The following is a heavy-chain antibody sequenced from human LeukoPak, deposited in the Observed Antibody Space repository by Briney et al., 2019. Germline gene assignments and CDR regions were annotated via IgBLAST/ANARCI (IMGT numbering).Heavy chain of an antibody. Sequence: SQTLSLTCAVSDGSISSGGYSWSWIRQPPGKGLEWIGYIYHSGSTYYNPSLKSRVTISVDRSKNQFSLKLSSVTAADTAVYYCARYTVTLPRWFDPWGQGTLVTVSS. V-gene: IGHV4-30-2*01. D-gene: IGHD4-17*01. CDR1: DGSISSGGYS. J-gene: IGHJ5*02. CDR3: ARYTVTLPRWFDP. CDR2: IYHSGST.